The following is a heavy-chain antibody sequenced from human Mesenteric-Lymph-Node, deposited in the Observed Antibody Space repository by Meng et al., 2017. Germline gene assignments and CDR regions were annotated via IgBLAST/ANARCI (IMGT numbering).Heavy chain of an antibody. J-gene: IGHJ5*02. Sequence: ASVKVSCKASGYTFTSYGISWVRQAPGQGLEWMGWISAYNGNTNYAQKLQGRVTMTTDKSTSTAYMELRSLRSDDTAVYYCARDCPSYYDFWSGYYKYNWFDPWGQGTLVTVSS. CDR3: ARDCPSYYDFWSGYYKYNWFDP. CDR2: ISAYNGNT. D-gene: IGHD3-3*01. V-gene: IGHV1-18*01. CDR1: GYTFTSYG.